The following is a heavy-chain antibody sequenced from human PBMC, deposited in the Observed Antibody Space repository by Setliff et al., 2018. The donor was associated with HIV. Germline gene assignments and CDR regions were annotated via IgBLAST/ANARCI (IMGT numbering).Heavy chain of an antibody. Sequence: SETLSLTCTVSGGSIRTYYWSWIRQPPGKGLEWIGYIYYSGSSNHNPSLKSRVTISVDTSKNQFSLKLSSVTAADTAVYYCARGYPGIAVAGLSYYYYYYMDVWGKGTTVTVSS. CDR2: IYYSGSS. J-gene: IGHJ6*03. CDR3: ARGYPGIAVAGLSYYYYYYMDV. D-gene: IGHD6-19*01. V-gene: IGHV4-59*01. CDR1: GGSIRTYY.